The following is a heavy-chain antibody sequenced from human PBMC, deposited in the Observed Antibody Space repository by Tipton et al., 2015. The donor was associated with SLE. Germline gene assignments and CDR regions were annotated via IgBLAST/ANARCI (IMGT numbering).Heavy chain of an antibody. D-gene: IGHD3-22*01. CDR3: ARNYDHYDSSGYYYWFDP. CDR1: GGSISSYY. Sequence: TLSLTCTVSGGSISSYYWSWIRQPPGKGLEWIGYIHYSGSTNYNPSLKSRVTISVDTSKNQFSLKLSSVTAADTAVYYCARNYDHYDSSGYYYWFDPWGQGILVTVSS. V-gene: IGHV4-59*01. J-gene: IGHJ5*02. CDR2: IHYSGST.